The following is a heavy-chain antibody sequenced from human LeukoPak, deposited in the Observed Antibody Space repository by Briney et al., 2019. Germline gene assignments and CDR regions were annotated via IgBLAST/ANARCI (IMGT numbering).Heavy chain of an antibody. CDR2: MNPNSGNT. CDR1: VYTFTSCD. Sequence: ASVKVSSKASVYTFTSCDINGVRQAPGEGGGRMGWMNPNSGNTGYGQSFQGRITMTRDISIGTAYMELSNLTSEDTAIYYCTRGSSGRRDNWGQGTLVTVSA. V-gene: IGHV1-8*01. CDR3: TRGSSGRRDN. J-gene: IGHJ4*02. D-gene: IGHD6-19*01.